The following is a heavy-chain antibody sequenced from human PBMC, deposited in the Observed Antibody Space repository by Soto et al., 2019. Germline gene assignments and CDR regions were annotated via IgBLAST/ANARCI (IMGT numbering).Heavy chain of an antibody. CDR3: ASDLSGRADV. CDR2: MNEDGGTT. V-gene: IGHV3-74*01. D-gene: IGHD3-10*01. Sequence: GGSLRLSCAASGYTFSSYWMHWVRQAPGKGLVWVSRMNEDGGTTDYADSVKGRFTISRDNAKNTLYLQMNSLRVEDTAVYYCASDLSGRADVWGQGTTVTVSS. CDR1: GYTFSSYW. J-gene: IGHJ6*02.